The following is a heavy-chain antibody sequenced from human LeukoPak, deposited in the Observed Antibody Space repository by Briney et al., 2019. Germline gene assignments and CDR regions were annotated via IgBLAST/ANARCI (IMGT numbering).Heavy chain of an antibody. CDR2: INPNSGVT. CDR3: ARGLSGYDFFDD. CDR1: GYTFTDYY. D-gene: IGHD5-12*01. J-gene: IGHJ4*02. V-gene: IGHV1-2*02. Sequence: ASVKVSCKASGYTFTDYYMHWVRQAPGQGLEWMGWINPNSGVTMYAQNFQGRVTMTRDTSISTAYMDLRRLRSDDTAVYYCARGLSGYDFFDDWGQGTLVTVSS.